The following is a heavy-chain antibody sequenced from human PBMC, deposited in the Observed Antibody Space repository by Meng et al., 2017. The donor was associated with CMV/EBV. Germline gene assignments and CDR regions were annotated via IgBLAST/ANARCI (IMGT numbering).Heavy chain of an antibody. V-gene: IGHV3-7*01. CDR3: ARLFTDAFDI. D-gene: IGHD3-10*01. CDR2: IKQDGSEK. J-gene: IGHJ3*02. CDR1: GFTFSSYW. Sequence: ETLSLTCAASGFTFSSYWMSWVRQAPGKGLEWVANIKQDGSEKYYVDSVKGRFTISRGNAKNSLYLQMNSLRAEDTAVYYCARLFTDAFDIWGQGTMVTVSS.